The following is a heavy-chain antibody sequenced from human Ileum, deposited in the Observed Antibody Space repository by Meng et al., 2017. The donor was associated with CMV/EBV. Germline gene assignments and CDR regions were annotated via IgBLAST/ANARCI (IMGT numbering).Heavy chain of an antibody. CDR1: GYTFPSYD. V-gene: IGHV1-18*01. D-gene: IGHD2-15*01. Sequence: QVQRVQAVAKVKKPGASVKVSCEASGYTFPSYDISWVRQAPGQGLEWLGWISAYYGNTNYAQKLQGRFTMTTDTSTTTAYMELRSLRSDDTAVYYCARSGGYCSGGSCPDAWGQGTLVTVSS. CDR2: ISAYYGNT. J-gene: IGHJ5*02. CDR3: ARSGGYCSGGSCPDA.